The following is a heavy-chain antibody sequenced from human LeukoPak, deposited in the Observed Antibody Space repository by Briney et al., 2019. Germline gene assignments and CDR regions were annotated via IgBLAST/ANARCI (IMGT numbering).Heavy chain of an antibody. CDR2: ISGSGGST. V-gene: IGHV3-23*01. D-gene: IGHD6-13*01. CDR3: ASGEYSSSCNY. CDR1: GFTFSSHA. Sequence: PGGSLKLSCAASGFTFSSHAMSWVRQAPGKGLEWVSTISGSGGSTYYADSVKGRFTISRDSSKSTLYLRVNSLRAEDTAVYYCASGEYSSSCNYWGQGTLVTVSS. J-gene: IGHJ4*02.